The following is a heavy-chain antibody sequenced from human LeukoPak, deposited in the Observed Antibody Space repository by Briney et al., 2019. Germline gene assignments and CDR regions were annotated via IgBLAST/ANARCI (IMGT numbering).Heavy chain of an antibody. J-gene: IGHJ4*02. D-gene: IGHD5-18*01. V-gene: IGHV3-21*04. CDR1: GFTFSSYS. CDR3: ARPERGYSYGYQSPFDY. Sequence: GGSLRLSCAASGFTFSSYSMNWVRQAPGKGLEWVSSISSSSSYIYYADSVKGRFTISRDNSKNTLYLQMNSLRAEDTAVYYCARPERGYSYGYQSPFDYWGQGTLVTVSS. CDR2: ISSSSSYI.